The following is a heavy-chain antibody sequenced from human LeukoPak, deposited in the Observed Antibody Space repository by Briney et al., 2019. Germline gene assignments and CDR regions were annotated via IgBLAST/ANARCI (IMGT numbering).Heavy chain of an antibody. V-gene: IGHV4-4*07. CDR1: GGSISPYY. CDR2: IHSGGTT. D-gene: IGHD5-18*01. Sequence: SETLSLTCTVSGGSISPYYWTWIRQSAGKGLEYIGRIHSGGTTNHNPSLASRITLSVDASKNHVSLKLSSVTAADTAVYFCARDSPDGYTLGHRYYYMDVWGKGTTVTVS. J-gene: IGHJ6*03. CDR3: ARDSPDGYTLGHRYYYMDV.